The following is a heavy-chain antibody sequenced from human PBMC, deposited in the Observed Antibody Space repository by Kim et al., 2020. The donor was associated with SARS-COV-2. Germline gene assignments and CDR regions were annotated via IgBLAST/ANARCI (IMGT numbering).Heavy chain of an antibody. J-gene: IGHJ6*02. Sequence: ASVKVSCKASGYTFTSYGISWVRQAPGQGLEWMGWISAYNGNTNYAQKPQGRVTMTTDTSTSTAYMELRSLRSDDTAVYYCARDQRWYYDSSGSYYYYGMDVWGQGTTVTVSS. CDR1: GYTFTSYG. V-gene: IGHV1-18*01. CDR3: ARDQRWYYDSSGSYYYYGMDV. CDR2: ISAYNGNT. D-gene: IGHD3-22*01.